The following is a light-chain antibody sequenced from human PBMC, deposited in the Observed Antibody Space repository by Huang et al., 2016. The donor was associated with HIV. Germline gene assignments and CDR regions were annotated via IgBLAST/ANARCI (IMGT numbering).Light chain of an antibody. CDR3: QQLNSYPEGFT. V-gene: IGKV1-9*01. CDR1: QGISSY. Sequence: IQLTQSPSSLSASVGDRVTITCRASQGISSYLAWYQKKPGKAPKLLIYSAATLQSGVPSRFRRSGSGSDLTRTFSSLQPEEFAIFDCQQLNSYPEGFTFGPGTKVDIK. J-gene: IGKJ3*01. CDR2: SAA.